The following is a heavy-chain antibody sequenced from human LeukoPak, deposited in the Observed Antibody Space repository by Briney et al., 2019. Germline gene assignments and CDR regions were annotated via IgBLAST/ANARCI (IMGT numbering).Heavy chain of an antibody. CDR1: GFTFSSYS. Sequence: GGSLRLSCAASGFTFSSYSMNWVRQAPGKGLEWVSSISSSSSYIYYADSVKGRFTIPRDNAKNSLYLQMNSLRAEDTAVYYCARDRTNSRSFDYWGQGTLVTVSS. J-gene: IGHJ4*02. CDR2: ISSSSSYI. V-gene: IGHV3-21*01. CDR3: ARDRTNSRSFDY. D-gene: IGHD2-21*01.